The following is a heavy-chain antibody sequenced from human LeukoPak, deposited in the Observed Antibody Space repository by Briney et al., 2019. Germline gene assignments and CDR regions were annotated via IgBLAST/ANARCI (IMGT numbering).Heavy chain of an antibody. Sequence: ASVKVSCKTSGYTFTNYGIGWVRQAPGQGLEWMGLISGYNGNTNYAQKFQGRVTMTTDTSTSTAYMALRSLRSDETAVSSCASGCGSTTCHLLDYWGQGTLVTVSS. V-gene: IGHV1-18*01. CDR1: GYTFTNYG. CDR2: ISGYNGNT. D-gene: IGHD2-2*01. CDR3: ASGCGSTTCHLLDY. J-gene: IGHJ4*02.